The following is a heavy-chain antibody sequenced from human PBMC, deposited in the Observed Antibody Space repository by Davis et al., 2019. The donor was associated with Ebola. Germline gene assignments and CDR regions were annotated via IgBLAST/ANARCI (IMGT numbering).Heavy chain of an antibody. V-gene: IGHV1-3*01. CDR1: GYTFNSYY. CDR2: INAGNGNT. Sequence: ASVKVSCKASGYTFNSYYIHWVRQAPGQRLEWMGWINAGNGNTKYSQKFQGRVTITRDTSASTAYMELSSLRSEDTAVYYCARDKPTITIFGVVIMTAAAGYGMDVWGQGTTVTVSS. CDR3: ARDKPTITIFGVVIMTAAAGYGMDV. D-gene: IGHD3-3*01. J-gene: IGHJ6*02.